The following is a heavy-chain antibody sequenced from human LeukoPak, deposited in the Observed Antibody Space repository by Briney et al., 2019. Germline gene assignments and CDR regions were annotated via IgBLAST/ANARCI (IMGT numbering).Heavy chain of an antibody. CDR1: GGSISSHY. CDR2: IYYSGTT. CDR3: ARRVYQTAGQKGH. D-gene: IGHD1-14*01. V-gene: IGHV4-59*11. J-gene: IGHJ4*02. Sequence: SETLSLTCTVSGGSISSHYWSWIRQPPGKGLEWIGYIYYSGTTNYNPSLKSRVTISVDTSKNQFSLKLSSVTAADTAVYYCARRVYQTAGQKGHWGQGTLVTVSS.